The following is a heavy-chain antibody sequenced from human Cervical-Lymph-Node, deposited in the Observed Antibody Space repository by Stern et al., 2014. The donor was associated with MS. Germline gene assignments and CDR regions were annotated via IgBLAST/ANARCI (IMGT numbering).Heavy chain of an antibody. CDR2: IYLGDSET. V-gene: IGHV5-51*03. J-gene: IGHJ2*01. CDR3: ARLPDSGGWYGIWYFDL. D-gene: IGHD6-19*01. Sequence: VQLEESGAEVKKPGETLKISCKGSGYSFTRDWIGWGRQQHGKGLEWMGIIYLGDSETRYSPPFQGQVTISADKSISTAYLQWSSLKASDTAMYYCARLPDSGGWYGIWYFDLWGRGTLVTVSS. CDR1: GYSFTRDW.